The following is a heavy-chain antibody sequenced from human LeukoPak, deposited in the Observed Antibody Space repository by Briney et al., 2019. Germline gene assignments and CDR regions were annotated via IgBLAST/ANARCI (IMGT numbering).Heavy chain of an antibody. CDR1: GGTFTSYA. CDR3: ARKLRLGGNWFDP. V-gene: IGHV1-69*13. CDR2: IIPISGTT. J-gene: IGHJ5*02. D-gene: IGHD1-26*01. Sequence: ASVKVSCKTSGGTFTSYAITWVRQAPGQGLEWMGKIIPISGTTNYAQKFQGRVTFTADESTSTAYTELSSLRSEDRALYYCARKLRLGGNWFDPWGQGTLVTVSS.